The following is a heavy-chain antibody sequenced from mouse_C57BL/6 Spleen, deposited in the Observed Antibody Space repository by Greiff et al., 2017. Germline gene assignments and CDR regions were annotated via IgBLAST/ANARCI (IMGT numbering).Heavy chain of an antibody. Sequence: EVQLQQSGPELVKPGASVKISCKASGYTFTDYYMNWVKQSHGKSLEWIGDINPNNGGTSYNQKFKDKATLTVDKSSSTAYMELRSLTSEDSAVYYCARVAGAMDYWGQGTSVTVSS. CDR3: ARVAGAMDY. CDR1: GYTFTDYY. J-gene: IGHJ4*01. V-gene: IGHV1-26*01. CDR2: INPNNGGT.